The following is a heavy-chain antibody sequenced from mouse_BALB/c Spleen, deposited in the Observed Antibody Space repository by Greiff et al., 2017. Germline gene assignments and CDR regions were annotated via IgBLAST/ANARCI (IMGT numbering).Heavy chain of an antibody. CDR2: IYPGSGST. CDR1: GYNFTSYW. CDR3: ARALRFDY. D-gene: IGHD1-1*01. J-gene: IGHJ2*01. Sequence: VQLQQPGAELVKPGTSVKLSCKASGYNFTSYWINWVKLRPGQGLEWIGDIYPGSGSTNYNEKFKSKATLTVDTSSSTAYMQLSSLASEDSALYYCARALRFDYWGQGTTLTVSS. V-gene: IGHV1-55*01.